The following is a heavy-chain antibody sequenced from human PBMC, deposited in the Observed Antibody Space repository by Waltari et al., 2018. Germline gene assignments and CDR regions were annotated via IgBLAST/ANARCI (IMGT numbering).Heavy chain of an antibody. CDR2: INEDASVK. CDR3: AHDYGDSGRTY. CDR1: GVIFSRSW. D-gene: IGHD4-17*01. Sequence: EVQLVESGGGLVQPGGALGRSCDTSGVIFSRSWMSWVRQAPGKGLEWVANINEDASVKYYVDSVKGRFTISRDNAKNSLYLQMNSLRVEDTAVYFCAHDYGDSGRTYWGQGTLVTVSS. J-gene: IGHJ4*02. V-gene: IGHV3-7*01.